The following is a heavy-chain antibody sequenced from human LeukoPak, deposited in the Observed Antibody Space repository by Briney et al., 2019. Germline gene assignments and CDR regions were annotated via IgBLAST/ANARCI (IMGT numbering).Heavy chain of an antibody. D-gene: IGHD3-22*01. CDR2: IYYSGST. Sequence: SETLSLTCAVYGGSFSGYYWSWIRRHPGKGLEWIGYIYYSGSTYYNPSLKSRVTISVDTSKNQFSLKLSSVTAADTAVYYCARLPTYYYDSSGYQIDYWGQGTPVTVSS. V-gene: IGHV4-31*11. CDR3: ARLPTYYYDSSGYQIDY. CDR1: GGSFSGYY. J-gene: IGHJ4*02.